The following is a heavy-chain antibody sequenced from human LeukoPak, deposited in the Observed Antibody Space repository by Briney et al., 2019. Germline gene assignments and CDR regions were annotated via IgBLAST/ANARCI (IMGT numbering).Heavy chain of an antibody. CDR1: GGSISSYY. CDR3: AREGREYDYVWGSYRRGFDY. CDR2: IYTSGST. Sequence: SETLSLTCTVSGGSISSYYWSWIRQPAGKGLEWIGRIYTSGSTNYNPSLKSRVTMSVDTSKKQFSLKLSSVTAADTAVYYCAREGREYDYVWGSYRRGFDYWGQGTLVTVSS. D-gene: IGHD3-16*02. J-gene: IGHJ4*02. V-gene: IGHV4-4*07.